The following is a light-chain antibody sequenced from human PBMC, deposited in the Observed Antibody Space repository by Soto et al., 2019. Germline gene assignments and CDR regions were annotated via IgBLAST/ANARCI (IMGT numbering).Light chain of an antibody. J-gene: IGKJ1*01. CDR2: AAS. CDR1: QSVSSK. CDR3: QQYNIWRT. V-gene: IGKV3D-15*01. Sequence: EIVMTQSPATLSVSPGERATLSCRASQSVSSKLAWYQQKPGQAPRLLIYAASTRDTGIPARFSGSGSGTEFTLTISSLQSEDFAIYYCQQYNIWRTFGQGTDVEIK.